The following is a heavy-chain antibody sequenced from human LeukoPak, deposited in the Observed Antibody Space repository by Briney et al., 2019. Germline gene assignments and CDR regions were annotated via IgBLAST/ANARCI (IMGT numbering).Heavy chain of an antibody. Sequence: GESLKISCAASGFTFSSYWMHWVRQAPGKGLVWVSRINSDGSSTSYADSVKGRFTISRDSAKNTLYLQMNSLRAEDTAVYYCVRDGYSYGFMLAFDIWGLGTRVTVSS. CDR2: INSDGSST. CDR3: VRDGYSYGFMLAFDI. CDR1: GFTFSSYW. J-gene: IGHJ3*02. D-gene: IGHD5-18*01. V-gene: IGHV3-74*01.